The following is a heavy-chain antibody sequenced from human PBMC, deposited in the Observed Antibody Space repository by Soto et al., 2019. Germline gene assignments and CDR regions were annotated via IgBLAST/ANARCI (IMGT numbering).Heavy chain of an antibody. CDR3: ARYPRLEC. V-gene: IGHV4-59*08. J-gene: IGHJ4*02. CDR2: IYYTGST. Sequence: TLSLTCPFSCGSISGYYLSWIRQPPGKRLEWIGYIYYTGSTNYNPSLRSRVTISIDTSKNQFSLQLSSVTAADTAVYFCARYPRLECWGQGTLVTVSS. CDR1: CGSISGYY.